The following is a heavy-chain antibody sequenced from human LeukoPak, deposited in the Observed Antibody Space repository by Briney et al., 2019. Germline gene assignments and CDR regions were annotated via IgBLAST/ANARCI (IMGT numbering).Heavy chain of an antibody. CDR1: GGSFSGYY. J-gene: IGHJ4*02. Sequence: SETLSLTCAVYGGSFSGYYWSWIRQPPGKGPEWIGEINHSGSTNYNPSLKSRVTISVDKSKNQFSLKLSSVTAADTAVYYCASSRVAAGAIDYWGQGTLVTVSS. V-gene: IGHV4-34*01. D-gene: IGHD6-25*01. CDR2: INHSGST. CDR3: ASSRVAAGAIDY.